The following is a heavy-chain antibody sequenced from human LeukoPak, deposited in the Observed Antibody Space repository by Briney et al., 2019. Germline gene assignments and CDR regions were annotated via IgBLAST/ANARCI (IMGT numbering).Heavy chain of an antibody. V-gene: IGHV3-23*01. D-gene: IGHD3-9*01. CDR2: ISNNGGRT. CDR3: AKTVVSAGWHYFDY. CDR1: GFTFSSSA. J-gene: IGHJ4*02. Sequence: GGSLRLSCAASGFTFSSSAMSWVRQAPGKGLEWVSAISNNGGRTYYADSVKGRFTISRDNSKNTLYLQMNSLRAEDTAVYYCAKTVVSAGWHYFDYWGQGTLVSVSS.